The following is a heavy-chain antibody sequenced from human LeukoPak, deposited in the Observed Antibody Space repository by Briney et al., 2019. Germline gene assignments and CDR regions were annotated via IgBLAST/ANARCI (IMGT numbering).Heavy chain of an antibody. CDR3: ARGGTIGYCSSTSCYAGYYYYYYMDV. D-gene: IGHD2-2*01. V-gene: IGHV1-2*02. CDR2: INPNSGGT. J-gene: IGHJ6*03. Sequence: ASVKVSCKASGYTFTDHYLHWLRQAPGQGLEYLGWINPNSGGTNYAQKFQGRVTMTRDTSISTAYMELSRLRSNDTAVYYCARGGTIGYCSSTSCYAGYYYYYYMDVWGKGTTVTISS. CDR1: GYTFTDHY.